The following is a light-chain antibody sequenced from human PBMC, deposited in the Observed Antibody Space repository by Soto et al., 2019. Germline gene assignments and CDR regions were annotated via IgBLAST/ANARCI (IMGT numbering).Light chain of an antibody. Sequence: EIVLTQSPGTRSLSPGERATLSCRASQSVSSSYLAWYQQKPGQAPRPLIYGASSRAIGIPDRFSGSGSGTDFTLTISRLEPEDFAVYYCQQYGSSPWTFDQGTKVEIK. CDR2: GAS. CDR1: QSVSSSY. V-gene: IGKV3-20*01. CDR3: QQYGSSPWT. J-gene: IGKJ1*01.